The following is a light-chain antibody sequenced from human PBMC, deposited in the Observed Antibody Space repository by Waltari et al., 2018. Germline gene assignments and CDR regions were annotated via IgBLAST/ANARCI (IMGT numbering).Light chain of an antibody. CDR1: QSVSRW. Sequence: DIQMTQSPSTLSASVGDRVTMTCRASQSVSRWLAWYQQKPGRAPKLLIYKASTLESGVPSRFSGSGSETQFTHTITSLQPDDSATYYCQQYNRYFSFGQGTKVEIK. CDR2: KAS. CDR3: QQYNRYFS. V-gene: IGKV1-5*03. J-gene: IGKJ2*01.